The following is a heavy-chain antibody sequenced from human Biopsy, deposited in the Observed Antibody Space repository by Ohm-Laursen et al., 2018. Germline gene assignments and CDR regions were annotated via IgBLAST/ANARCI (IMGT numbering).Heavy chain of an antibody. V-gene: IGHV2-70*16. CDR3: ARIPIPIFSAALVYRHRRHLQGLDV. CDR2: IDWDDAK. CDR1: GFSVNTRGMS. J-gene: IGHJ6*02. Sequence: TQTLTLTCTLSGFSVNTRGMSVTWIRQPPGKALEWLARIDWDDAKFYSAALKSRLTISKGTPGNHVVLTLSDVDPVDTGTYYCARIPIPIFSAALVYRHRRHLQGLDVWGQGTTVIVSS. D-gene: IGHD2-21*01.